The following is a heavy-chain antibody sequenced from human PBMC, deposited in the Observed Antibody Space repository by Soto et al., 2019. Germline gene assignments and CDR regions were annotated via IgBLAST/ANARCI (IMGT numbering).Heavy chain of an antibody. CDR1: GYTFNTYG. D-gene: IGHD3-3*01. J-gene: IGHJ4*02. V-gene: IGHV1-18*04. CDR2: ISVYNGNT. CDR3: ARGSHNYDF. Sequence: ASVKVSCKVSGYTFNTYGIIWVRQAPEQGLEWVGWISVYNGNTKYGEKVQDRVTMTTDTSTSTAYMELRSLRSDDTAVYYCARGSHNYDFWGQGTLVTVSS.